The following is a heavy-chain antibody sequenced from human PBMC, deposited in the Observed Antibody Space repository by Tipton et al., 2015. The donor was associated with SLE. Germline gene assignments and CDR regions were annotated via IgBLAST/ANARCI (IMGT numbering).Heavy chain of an antibody. Sequence: SLRLSCAASGFTFSSYAMSWVRQAPGKGLEWVSGISAGGGTADYADSVKGRFFISRDNSKNTLYLQMNSLRAEDTAVYYCAKVSGERRWGITIFGDGGAFDIWGQGTMVTVSS. D-gene: IGHD3-3*01. CDR3: AKVSGERRWGITIFGDGGAFDI. J-gene: IGHJ3*02. CDR2: ISAGGGTA. V-gene: IGHV3-23*01. CDR1: GFTFSSYA.